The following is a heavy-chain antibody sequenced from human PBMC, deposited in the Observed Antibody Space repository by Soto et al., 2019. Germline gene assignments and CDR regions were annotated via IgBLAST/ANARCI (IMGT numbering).Heavy chain of an antibody. V-gene: IGHV3-48*04. D-gene: IGHD1-26*01. J-gene: IGHJ4*02. Sequence: GGSLRLSCAASGFTFSSYSMHWVRQAPGKGLEWVSYISSSGSTIYYADSVKGRFTISRDNAKNSLYLQMNSPRAEDTAVYYCAREWALRGRIDYWGQGTLVTVSS. CDR1: GFTFSSYS. CDR2: ISSSGSTI. CDR3: AREWALRGRIDY.